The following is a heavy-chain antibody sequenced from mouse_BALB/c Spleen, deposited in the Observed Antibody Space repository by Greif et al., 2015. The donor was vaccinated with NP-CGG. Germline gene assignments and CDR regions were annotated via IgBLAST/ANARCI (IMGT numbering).Heavy chain of an antibody. CDR2: IDPANGNT. Sequence: VQLQQPGAELVKPGASVKLSCTASGFNIKDTYMHWVKQRPEQGLEWIGRIDPANGNTKYDPKFQGKATITADTSSNTAYLQLSSLTSGDTAVYYCARWDWYFDVWGAGTTVTVSS. CDR1: GFNIKDTY. V-gene: IGHV14-3*02. CDR3: ARWDWYFDV. J-gene: IGHJ1*01.